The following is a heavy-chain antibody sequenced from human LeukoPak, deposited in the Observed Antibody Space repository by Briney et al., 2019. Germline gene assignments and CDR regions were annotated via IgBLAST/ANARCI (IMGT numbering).Heavy chain of an antibody. CDR1: GYTFTSYG. J-gene: IGHJ4*02. CDR2: ISAYNGNT. Sequence: ASVKVSCKASGYTFTSYGISWVRQAPGQGLEGMGWISAYNGNTNYPQKLQGRVTMTTDTSASTAYMELRSLRSDDAAVYYCARIRGYCSSTSCSEFDYWGQGTLVTVSS. D-gene: IGHD2-2*01. V-gene: IGHV1-18*01. CDR3: ARIRGYCSSTSCSEFDY.